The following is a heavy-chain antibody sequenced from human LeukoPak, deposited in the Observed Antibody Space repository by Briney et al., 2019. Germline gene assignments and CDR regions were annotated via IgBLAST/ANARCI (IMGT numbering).Heavy chain of an antibody. CDR2: IYYSGST. D-gene: IGHD1-7*01. CDR1: GGSISSYY. J-gene: IGHJ4*02. Sequence: PSETLSLTCTVSGGSISSYYWSWIRQPPGKGLEWIGYIYYSGSTNYNPSLKSRVAISVDTSKNQFSLKLSSVTAADTAVYYCARDRTWRYWGQGTLVTVSS. V-gene: IGHV4-59*01. CDR3: ARDRTWRY.